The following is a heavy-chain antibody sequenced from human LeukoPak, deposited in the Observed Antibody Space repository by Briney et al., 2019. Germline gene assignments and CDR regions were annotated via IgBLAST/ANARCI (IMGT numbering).Heavy chain of an antibody. CDR3: ARDGGKGLLWFGELEIDY. V-gene: IGHV1-2*02. D-gene: IGHD3-10*01. J-gene: IGHJ4*02. Sequence: ASVKVSCKASGYTFTEHYIHWVRQAPGQGPEWMGWINPNIGVTKYAQKLVGRVTMTRDTSITTAYMELSRLRSDDTAVYYCARDGGKGLLWFGELEIDYWGQGTLVTVSS. CDR2: INPNIGVT. CDR1: GYTFTEHY.